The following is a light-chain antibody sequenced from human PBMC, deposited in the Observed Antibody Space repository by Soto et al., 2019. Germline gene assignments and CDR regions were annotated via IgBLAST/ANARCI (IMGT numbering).Light chain of an antibody. V-gene: IGKV1-5*03. J-gene: IGKJ1*01. CDR2: MAS. CDR1: QNINNW. Sequence: DIQMTQSPSALSASVGDRVTITCRASQNINNWLAWHQQKPGKAPKLLISMASSLESGVPSRFSGSGSGSEFTLTISSLQPDDFATYYCQQYNSKRAFGQGTKVDIK. CDR3: QQYNSKRA.